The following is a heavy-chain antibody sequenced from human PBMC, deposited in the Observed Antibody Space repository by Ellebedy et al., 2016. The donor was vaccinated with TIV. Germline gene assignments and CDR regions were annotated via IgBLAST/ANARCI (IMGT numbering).Heavy chain of an antibody. Sequence: GESLKISCQGSGSSFTSYWIGWVRQMPGKGLEWMGIIYPGDSDTSYSPSFQGQVTISADKSIKTAYLQWSSLKASDTAMYYCARAPPNYDILTGDYNEASDYWGQGTLVTVSS. CDR2: IYPGDSDT. CDR3: ARAPPNYDILTGDYNEASDY. D-gene: IGHD3-9*01. V-gene: IGHV5-51*01. J-gene: IGHJ4*02. CDR1: GSSFTSYW.